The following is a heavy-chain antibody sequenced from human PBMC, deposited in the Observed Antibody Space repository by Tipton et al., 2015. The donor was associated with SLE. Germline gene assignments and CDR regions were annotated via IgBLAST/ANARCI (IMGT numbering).Heavy chain of an antibody. CDR3: ARDRGLKFDA. J-gene: IGHJ4*02. CDR1: GGTFSTDA. V-gene: IGHV1-69*01. Sequence: QLVQSGPEVKKPGSSVKVSCKTSGGTFSTDAISWVRQAPGQGLEWMGGITPIFGIGNYAQKFQARVTITADESTSTAYMELSSLRSEDTAVYYCARDRGLKFDAWGQGTLVTVSS. D-gene: IGHD3-10*01. CDR2: ITPIFGIG.